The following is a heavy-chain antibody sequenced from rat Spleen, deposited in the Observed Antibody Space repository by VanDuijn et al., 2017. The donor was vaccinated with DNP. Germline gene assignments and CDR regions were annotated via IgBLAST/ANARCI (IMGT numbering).Heavy chain of an antibody. CDR2: ITGSGGST. D-gene: IGHD1-4*01. CDR3: ARGSGGVRWYFDF. CDR1: KFTFNNYW. V-gene: IGHV5-31*01. Sequence: EVHLVESGGDLVQPGRSLKLSCVVSKFTFNNYWMAWIRQVPGQGLEWITSITGSGGSTYYPESAKGRFTISRDNAENTLYLQINSLRSEDTATYYCARGSGGVRWYFDFWGPGTMVTVSS. J-gene: IGHJ1*01.